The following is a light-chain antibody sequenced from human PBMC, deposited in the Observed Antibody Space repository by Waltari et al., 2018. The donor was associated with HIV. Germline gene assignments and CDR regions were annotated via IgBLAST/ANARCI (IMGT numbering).Light chain of an antibody. Sequence: YGLTQPPSVSVSPGPTAPTACSGDSLSRQYSAWYQQKAGQAPTVVIYKDTVRSSEIPERFAGSTSGTTVTLTISGVQAEDEADYFCQSTDSAGTHVLFGGGTRLNVL. CDR1: SLSRQY. CDR2: KDT. CDR3: QSTDSAGTHVL. J-gene: IGLJ2*01. V-gene: IGLV3-25*03.